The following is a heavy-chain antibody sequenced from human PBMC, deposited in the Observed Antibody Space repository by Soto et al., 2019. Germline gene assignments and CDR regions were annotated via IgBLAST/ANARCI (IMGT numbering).Heavy chain of an antibody. V-gene: IGHV4-34*01. J-gene: IGHJ4*02. Sequence: QVQLQQWGAGLLKPSETLSLTCAVYGGSFSGYYWSWIRQPPGKGLEWIGEINHSGTTHYNPSLTSRVTISVNSAKSQFSLRLSSVTAADTAVYYCARSRRGYCSSTSCYAGFFDYWGQGTLVTVSS. D-gene: IGHD2-2*03. CDR2: INHSGTT. CDR1: GGSFSGYY. CDR3: ARSRRGYCSSTSCYAGFFDY.